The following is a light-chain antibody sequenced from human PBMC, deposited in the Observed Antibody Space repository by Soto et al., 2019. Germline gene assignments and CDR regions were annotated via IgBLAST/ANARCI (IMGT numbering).Light chain of an antibody. CDR1: SSDVGGYNY. V-gene: IGLV2-11*01. CDR3: RSYAGSPRYV. J-gene: IGLJ1*01. CDR2: DVS. Sequence: QSALTQPRSVSGSPGQSVTISCNGTSSDVGGYNYVSWYQQHPGKAPKVMIYDVSERPSGVPDRFSGSKSGNTASLTISGIQAEDEADYYCRSYAGSPRYVFGAGTKVTVL.